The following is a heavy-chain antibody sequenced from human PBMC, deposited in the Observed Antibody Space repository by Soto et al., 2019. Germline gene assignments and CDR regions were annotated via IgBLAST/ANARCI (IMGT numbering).Heavy chain of an antibody. CDR1: GFTFSSYA. J-gene: IGHJ4*02. CDR3: AKDFSPQYCGGDCYSGFDY. Sequence: EVQLLESGGGLVQPGGSLRLSCAASGFTFSSYAMSWVRQAPGKGLEWVSAISGSGGSTYYADSLKGRFTISRDNSKNTLYLQMNSLRAEDTAVYYCAKDFSPQYCGGDCYSGFDYWGQGTLVTVSS. CDR2: ISGSGGST. D-gene: IGHD2-21*02. V-gene: IGHV3-23*01.